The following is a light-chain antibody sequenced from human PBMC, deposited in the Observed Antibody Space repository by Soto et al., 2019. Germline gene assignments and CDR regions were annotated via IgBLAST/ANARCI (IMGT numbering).Light chain of an antibody. V-gene: IGKV3-15*01. CDR3: QQYNNWPLIT. CDR1: QSVSSN. Sequence: EIVMTQSPATLSVSPGERATFPCMAIQSVSSNLAWYQQKPGQDPRLLIYGASTRATGIPARFSGSWSGTEFTLTIYSLQSEDFAVDYCQQYNNWPLITFGQGTRLEIK. J-gene: IGKJ5*01. CDR2: GAS.